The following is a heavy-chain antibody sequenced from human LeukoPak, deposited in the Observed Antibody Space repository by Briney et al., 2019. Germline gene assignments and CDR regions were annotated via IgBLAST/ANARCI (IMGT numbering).Heavy chain of an antibody. CDR2: INCYSGGT. Sequence: GASVKVSCKASGYSFTSYYMHWVRQAPGQGLEWMGWINCYSGGTTYAQEFQGRVTMTRDTSISTAYMELSRLRSDDTAVYYCARAVPNTVYGMDLWGPGTSVTVSS. D-gene: IGHD4-17*01. CDR1: GYSFTSYY. V-gene: IGHV1-2*02. CDR3: ARAVPNTVYGMDL. J-gene: IGHJ6*02.